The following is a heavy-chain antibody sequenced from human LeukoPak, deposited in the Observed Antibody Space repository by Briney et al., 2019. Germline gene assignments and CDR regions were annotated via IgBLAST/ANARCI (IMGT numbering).Heavy chain of an antibody. J-gene: IGHJ6*03. CDR1: GFTFSSYS. Sequence: PGGSLRLSCAASGFTFSSYSMHWVRQAPGKGLEWVGGIRQDGSDQYYADSVKGQFTISRDNSKNTLYLQMNSLRAEDTAVYYCAKAYQGYCSSTGCPSQVYYYYMDVWGKGTTVTVSS. D-gene: IGHD2-2*01. CDR3: AKAYQGYCSSTGCPSQVYYYYMDV. V-gene: IGHV3-30*04. CDR2: IRQDGSDQ.